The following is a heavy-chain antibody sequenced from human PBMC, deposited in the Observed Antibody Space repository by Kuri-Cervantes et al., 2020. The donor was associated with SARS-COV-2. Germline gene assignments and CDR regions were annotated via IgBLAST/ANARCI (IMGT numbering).Heavy chain of an antibody. V-gene: IGHV4-59*08. CDR3: AGFLKGIVGGKKYYFDY. Sequence: SETLSLTCTVSGGSISSYYWSWIRQPTGKGLEWIGYIYYSGSTNYNPSLKSRVTISVDTSKNQFSLKLSSVTAADTAVYYCAGFLKGIVGGKKYYFDYWGQGTLVTVSS. J-gene: IGHJ4*02. D-gene: IGHD3-16*01. CDR1: GGSISSYY. CDR2: IYYSGST.